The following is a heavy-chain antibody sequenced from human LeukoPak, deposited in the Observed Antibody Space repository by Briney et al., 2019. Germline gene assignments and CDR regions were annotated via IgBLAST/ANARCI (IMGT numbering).Heavy chain of an antibody. CDR3: ARDKTGKNGVAVGYFQH. Sequence: ASVKVPCKASGYTFTGYYIHWLRQAPGQGLEWVGWINPNIGGAFYTQKFQGRVTMTRDTSISTAYMELSSLRSDDTAVYYCARDKTGKNGVAVGYFQHWGQGTLVTVSS. J-gene: IGHJ1*01. D-gene: IGHD2-8*01. V-gene: IGHV1-2*02. CDR2: INPNIGGA. CDR1: GYTFTGYY.